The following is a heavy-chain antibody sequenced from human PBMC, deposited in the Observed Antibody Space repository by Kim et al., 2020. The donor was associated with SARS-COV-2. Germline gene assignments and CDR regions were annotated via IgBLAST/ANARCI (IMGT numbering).Heavy chain of an antibody. D-gene: IGHD3-10*01. CDR2: IYYSGST. J-gene: IGHJ4*02. CDR3: FDY. V-gene: IGHV4-59*13. Sequence: SETLSLTCTVSGGSLSSYYWSWIRQPPGKGLEWIGYIYYSGSTNYNPSLKSRVTISVDMSKNQFSLKLRCARDGDYYGSGTFDYWGQGAQVTVSS. CDR1: GGSLSSYY.